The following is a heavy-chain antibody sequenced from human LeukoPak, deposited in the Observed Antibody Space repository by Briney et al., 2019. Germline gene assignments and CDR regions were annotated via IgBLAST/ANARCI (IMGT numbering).Heavy chain of an antibody. J-gene: IGHJ4*02. CDR3: ARQPRSGKLGGY. V-gene: IGHV1-69*13. CDR1: GGTFSSYA. D-gene: IGHD2-15*01. Sequence: ASVKVSCKASGGTFSSYAISWVRQAPGQGLEWMGGVIPIFGTANYAQKFQGRVTITADESTSTAYMELSSLRSEDTAVYYCARQPRSGKLGGYWGQGTLVTVSS. CDR2: VIPIFGTA.